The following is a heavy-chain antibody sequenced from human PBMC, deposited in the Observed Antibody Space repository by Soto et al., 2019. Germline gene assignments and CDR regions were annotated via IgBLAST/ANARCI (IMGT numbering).Heavy chain of an antibody. CDR3: AGAWEHRYFDY. CDR2: IHYTEST. J-gene: IGHJ4*03. CDR1: AGSVSSTSYY. Sequence: SQTLSLTCTVSAGSVSSTSYYWTWIRQPPGKGLEWIGYIHYTESTNYNPSLKSRVAMSVATSKNLCSLKLSSVATSDTAVYYCAGAWEHRYFDYWGQGALVTVSS. D-gene: IGHD1-26*01. V-gene: IGHV4-61*01.